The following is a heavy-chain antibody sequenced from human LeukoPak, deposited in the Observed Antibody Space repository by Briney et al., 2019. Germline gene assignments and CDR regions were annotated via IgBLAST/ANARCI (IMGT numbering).Heavy chain of an antibody. CDR2: ISAYNGNT. Sequence: GSVKVCSKASGYTFTSYGISWVRQAPGQGLEWMGWISAYNGNTNYAQKVQGRVTMTTDTSTSTAYMELRSLRSDDTAVYYCARDEGYSYGLPDYNGMDVWGKGTTVTVSS. V-gene: IGHV1-18*04. J-gene: IGHJ6*04. CDR3: ARDEGYSYGLPDYNGMDV. CDR1: GYTFTSYG. D-gene: IGHD5-18*01.